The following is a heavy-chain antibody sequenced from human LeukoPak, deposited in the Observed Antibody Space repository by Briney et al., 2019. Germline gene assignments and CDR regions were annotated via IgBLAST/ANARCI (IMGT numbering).Heavy chain of an antibody. J-gene: IGHJ3*02. CDR1: GFTFSDYY. D-gene: IGHD3-10*01. CDR2: ISSSGSTI. Sequence: GGSLRLSCAASGFTFSDYYMSWFRQAPGKGLEWVSYISSSGSTIYYADSVKGRFTISRDNAKNSLYLQMNSLRAEDTAVYYCARVRVVRGVIPDAFDIWGQGTMVTVSS. CDR3: ARVRVVRGVIPDAFDI. V-gene: IGHV3-11*01.